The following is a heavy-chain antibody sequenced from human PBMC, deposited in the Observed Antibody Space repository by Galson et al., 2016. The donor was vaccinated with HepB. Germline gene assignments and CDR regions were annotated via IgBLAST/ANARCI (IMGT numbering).Heavy chain of an antibody. CDR3: AKASNIDYPSWSGAPPTYFLDV. CDR1: GVVFTDFS. D-gene: IGHD3-3*01. J-gene: IGHJ6*03. Sequence: SLRLSCAASGVVFTDFSMHWIRQTPGRGLEWVSSISATGSYIHYADSVRGRFTISRDNAKAKSSHYLQMNSLRAEDTAVYFCAKASNIDYPSWSGAPPTYFLDVWGKGTTVIVSS. V-gene: IGHV3-21*06. CDR2: ISATGSYI.